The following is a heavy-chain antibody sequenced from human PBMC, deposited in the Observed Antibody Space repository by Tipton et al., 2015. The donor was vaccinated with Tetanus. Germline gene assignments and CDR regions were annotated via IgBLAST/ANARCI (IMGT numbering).Heavy chain of an antibody. D-gene: IGHD6-19*01. CDR3: ARDRPVAGMDY. CDR2: IYYSGST. J-gene: IGHJ4*02. CDR1: GGSISSYY. V-gene: IGHV4-59*01. Sequence: GLVKPSETLSLTCTVSGGSISSYYWSWIRQPPGKGLEWIGYIYYSGSTNYNPSLKSRVTISVDTSKNQFSLKLSSVTAADTAVYYCARDRPVAGMDYWGQGTLVTVSS.